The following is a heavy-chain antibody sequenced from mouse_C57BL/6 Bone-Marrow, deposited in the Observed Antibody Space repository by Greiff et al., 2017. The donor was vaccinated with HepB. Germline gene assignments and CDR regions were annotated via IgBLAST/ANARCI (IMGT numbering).Heavy chain of an antibody. Sequence: EVNVVESGGGLVQPGESLKLSCESNEYEFPSHDMSWVRKTPEKRLELVAAINSDGGSTYYPDTMERRFIISRDNTKKTLYLQMSSMRSEDTALYYCARRDYYYAMDYWGQGTSVTVSS. CDR3: ARRDYYYAMDY. V-gene: IGHV5-2*01. CDR2: INSDGGST. J-gene: IGHJ4*01. CDR1: EYEFPSHD. D-gene: IGHD2-4*01.